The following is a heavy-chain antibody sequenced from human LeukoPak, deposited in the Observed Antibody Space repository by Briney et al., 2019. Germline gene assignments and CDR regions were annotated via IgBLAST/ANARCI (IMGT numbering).Heavy chain of an antibody. CDR1: GGTFSSYA. CDR3: ARGMGDYGMDYYYGMDV. CDR2: IIPIFGTA. D-gene: IGHD4-17*01. V-gene: IGHV1-69*13. Sequence: ASVKVSCKASGGTFSSYAISWVRQAPGQGLEWMGGIIPIFGTANYAQKFQGRVTITADESTSTAYMELSSLRSEDTAVYYCARGMGDYGMDYYYGMDVWGQGTTVTVSS. J-gene: IGHJ6*02.